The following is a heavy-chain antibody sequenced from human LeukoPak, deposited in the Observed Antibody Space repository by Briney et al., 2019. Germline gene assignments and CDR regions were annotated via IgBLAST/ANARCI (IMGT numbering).Heavy chain of an antibody. V-gene: IGHV4-39*01. Sequence: SETLSLTCTVSSGSISSSFYYWGWIRQLPGKGLEWIGSIYYSGSTYYNPSLKSRVTISVDTSKNQFSLKLSSVTAADTAVYYCAIHSHYYDSSGYYYYGMDVWGQGTTVTVSS. CDR1: SGSISSSFYY. J-gene: IGHJ6*02. D-gene: IGHD3-22*01. CDR3: AIHSHYYDSSGYYYYGMDV. CDR2: IYYSGST.